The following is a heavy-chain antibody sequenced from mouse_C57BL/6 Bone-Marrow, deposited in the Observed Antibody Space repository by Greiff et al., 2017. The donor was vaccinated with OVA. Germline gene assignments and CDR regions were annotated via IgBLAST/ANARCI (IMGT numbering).Heavy chain of an antibody. Sequence: VQLQQSGPELVKPGASVKISCKASGYAFSSSWMNWVKQRPGKGLEWIGRIYPGDGDTNYNGKFKGKATLTADKSSSTAYMQLSSLTSEDSAVYFCAIFITTVVDWCAYWGQGTLVTVSA. CDR2: IYPGDGDT. CDR3: AIFITTVVDWCAY. D-gene: IGHD1-1*01. J-gene: IGHJ3*01. V-gene: IGHV1-82*01. CDR1: GYAFSSSW.